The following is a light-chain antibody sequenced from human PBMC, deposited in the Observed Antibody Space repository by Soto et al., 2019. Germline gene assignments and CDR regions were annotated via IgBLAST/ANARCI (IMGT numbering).Light chain of an antibody. V-gene: IGKV3-11*01. CDR1: QSVSSY. CDR3: QQRSHWPRT. CDR2: DAS. Sequence: EIVLPQSTATLSLSPGERATLSCRASQSVSSYLAWYQQKPGQAPRLLIYDASNRATGIPARFSGSGCGTDFSLTISSLEPEDFAVYYCQQRSHWPRTFGQGTKVDIK. J-gene: IGKJ1*01.